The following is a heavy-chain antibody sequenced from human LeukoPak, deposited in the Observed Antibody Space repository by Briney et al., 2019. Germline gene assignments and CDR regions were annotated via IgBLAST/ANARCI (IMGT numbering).Heavy chain of an antibody. D-gene: IGHD3-3*01. V-gene: IGHV1-2*02. CDR2: INPNSGGT. J-gene: IGHJ4*02. Sequence: ASVKVSCKASGYTFTGYYMHWVRQAPGQGLEWMGWINPNSGGTNYAQKFQGRVTMTRDTSISTAYMELSRLRSDDTAVYYCARVRGYYDFWSGYYYSDYWGQGTLVTVSS. CDR1: GYTFTGYY. CDR3: ARVRGYYDFWSGYYYSDY.